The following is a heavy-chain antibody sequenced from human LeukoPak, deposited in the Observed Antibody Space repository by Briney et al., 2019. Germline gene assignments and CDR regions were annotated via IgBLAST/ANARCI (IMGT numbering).Heavy chain of an antibody. D-gene: IGHD6-19*01. CDR2: IRSKANSYAT. J-gene: IGHJ4*02. CDR1: GFTFSGSA. CDR3: TIRTVAATDY. V-gene: IGHV3-73*01. Sequence: GGPLKLSCAASGFTFSGSAMHWVRQASGKGLEWVGRIRSKANSYATAYAASVKGKFTISRDDSKNTAYLQMNSLKTEDTAVYYCTIRTVAATDYWGQGTLVTVSS.